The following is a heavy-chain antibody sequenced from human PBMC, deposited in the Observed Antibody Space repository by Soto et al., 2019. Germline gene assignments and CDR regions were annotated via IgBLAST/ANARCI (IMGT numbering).Heavy chain of an antibody. J-gene: IGHJ4*02. V-gene: IGHV4-34*01. D-gene: IGHD2-8*02. Sequence: QVQLQQWGAGLLKPSETLSLTCAVYGGSFSGYYWSWIRQPPGKGLEWIGEINHSGSTNYNPSLKSRVTISVDTSKNQCSLKLSSVTAADTAVYYCARGWILVPFDYWGQGTLVTVSS. CDR1: GGSFSGYY. CDR3: ARGWILVPFDY. CDR2: INHSGST.